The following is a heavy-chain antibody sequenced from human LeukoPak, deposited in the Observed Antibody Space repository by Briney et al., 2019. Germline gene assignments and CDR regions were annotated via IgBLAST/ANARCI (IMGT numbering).Heavy chain of an antibody. CDR3: ARAAVGGDCTDF. Sequence: GASVKVSCKASGYTFTSYYMHWVRQAPGQGLEWMGIINPSGGSTSYAQKFQGRVTMTTDTSTSTVYMELSSLRSEVTDVDYCARAAVGGDCTDFWGEGTLVTVSS. D-gene: IGHD2-21*02. CDR1: GYTFTSYY. V-gene: IGHV1-46*01. CDR2: INPSGGST. J-gene: IGHJ4*02.